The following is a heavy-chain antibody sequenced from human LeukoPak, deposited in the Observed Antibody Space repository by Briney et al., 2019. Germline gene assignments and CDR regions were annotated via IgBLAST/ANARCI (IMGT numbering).Heavy chain of an antibody. D-gene: IGHD4-17*01. Sequence: ASVKVSCKASGGTFSSYAISWVRQAPGQGLEWMGRIIPILGIANYAQKFRGRVTITADKSTSTAYVELSSLRSEDTAVYYCARHMTTVVNVFDYWRQGTLVTVPS. V-gene: IGHV1-69*04. CDR1: GGTFSSYA. CDR3: ARHMTTVVNVFDY. CDR2: IIPILGIA. J-gene: IGHJ4*02.